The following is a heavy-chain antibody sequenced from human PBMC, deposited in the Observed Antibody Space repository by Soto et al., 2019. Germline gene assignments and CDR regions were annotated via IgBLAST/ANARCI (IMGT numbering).Heavy chain of an antibody. J-gene: IGHJ6*02. Sequence: ASVKVSCKASGYTFTSYAMHWVRQAPGQRLEWVGWINAGNGNTKYSQKFQGRVTITRDTSASTAYMELSSLRSDDTAVYYCAREDRDRETGLVPAAIDGMDVWGQGTTVTV. CDR1: GYTFTSYA. CDR2: INAGNGNT. D-gene: IGHD2-2*01. V-gene: IGHV1-3*01. CDR3: AREDRDRETGLVPAAIDGMDV.